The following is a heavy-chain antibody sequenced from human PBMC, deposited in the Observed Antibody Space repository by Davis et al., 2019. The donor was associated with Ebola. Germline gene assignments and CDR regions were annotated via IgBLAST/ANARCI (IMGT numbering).Heavy chain of an antibody. Sequence: ASVKVSCKASGYTFTSYAMHWVRQAPGQRLDRMGWINAGNGKTKYSQKFQGRVTMTRDTSTSTVYMELSSLRSEDTAVYYCARGDRGGYYYYYYYGMDVWGQGTTVTVSS. V-gene: IGHV1-3*01. CDR2: INAGNGKT. CDR3: ARGDRGGYYYYYYYGMDV. J-gene: IGHJ6*02. CDR1: GYTFTSYA. D-gene: IGHD3-22*01.